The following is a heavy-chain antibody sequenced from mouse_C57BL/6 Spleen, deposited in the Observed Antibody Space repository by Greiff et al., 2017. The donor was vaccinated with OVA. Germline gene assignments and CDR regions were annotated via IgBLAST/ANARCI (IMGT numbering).Heavy chain of an antibody. V-gene: IGHV5-17*01. J-gene: IGHJ2*01. CDR1: GFTFSDYG. Sequence: EVQRVESGGGLVKPGGSLKLSCAASGFTFSDYGMHWVRQAPEKGLEWVAYISSGSSTIYYADTVKGRFTISRDNAKNTLCLQMTSLRSEDTAMYYCARGGGPYFDYWGQGTTLTVSS. CDR2: ISSGSSTI. D-gene: IGHD1-1*02. CDR3: ARGGGPYFDY.